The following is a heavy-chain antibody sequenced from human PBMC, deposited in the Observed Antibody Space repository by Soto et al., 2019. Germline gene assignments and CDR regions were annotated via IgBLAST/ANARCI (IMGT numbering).Heavy chain of an antibody. V-gene: IGHV3-23*01. CDR3: ARRLDYDILTVTIDY. Sequence: PGGSLRLSCSASGFPFSNYAMSWVRQAPGKGLEWVSAISRSGGSPYYADSVRGRFTVSRDNSKHTLYLQMNSLRAEDTAVYYCARRLDYDILTVTIDYWGQGTLVTVSS. CDR1: GFPFSNYA. J-gene: IGHJ4*02. D-gene: IGHD3-9*01. CDR2: ISRSGGSP.